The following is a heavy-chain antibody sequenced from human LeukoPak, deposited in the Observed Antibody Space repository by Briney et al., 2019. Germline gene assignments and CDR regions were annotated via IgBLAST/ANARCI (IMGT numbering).Heavy chain of an antibody. Sequence: GGSLRLSCAASGFTFSSYSMNWVRQAPGKGLEWVSYISSSSSTIYYADSVKGRFTISRDNAKNSLYLQMNSLRAEDTAAYYCARDLGAFDYWGQGTLVTVSS. CDR1: GFTFSSYS. J-gene: IGHJ4*02. CDR3: ARDLGAFDY. V-gene: IGHV3-48*01. CDR2: ISSSSSTI.